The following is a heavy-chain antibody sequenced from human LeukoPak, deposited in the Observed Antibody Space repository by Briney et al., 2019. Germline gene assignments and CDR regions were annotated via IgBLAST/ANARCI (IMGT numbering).Heavy chain of an antibody. V-gene: IGHV4-30-2*01. CDR1: GGSISSGGYS. CDR2: IYHSGST. J-gene: IGHJ5*02. D-gene: IGHD4-17*01. CDR3: ARGGWLVTTNSENWFDP. Sequence: PSQTLSLTCAVSGGSISSGGYSWSWIRQPPGKGLEWIGYIYHSGSTYYNPSLKSRVTISVDTSKNQFSLKLSSVTAADTAVYYCARGGWLVTTNSENWFDPWGQGTLVTVSS.